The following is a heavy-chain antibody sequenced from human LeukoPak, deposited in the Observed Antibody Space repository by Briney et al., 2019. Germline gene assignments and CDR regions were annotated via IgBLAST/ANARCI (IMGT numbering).Heavy chain of an antibody. CDR1: LGLFAPSA. D-gene: IGHD3-22*01. V-gene: IGHV1-69*04. Sequence: CSTPALGLFAPSAIVGAPQARSHGLGWRGRISLSFGIANYAQKFQGRVTITADQSTSTAYMELSSLRSEDTAVYYCARAGRTMIVAAMGYGMDVWGQGTTVTVCS. J-gene: IGHJ6*02. CDR3: ARAGRTMIVAAMGYGMDV. CDR2: ISLSFGIA.